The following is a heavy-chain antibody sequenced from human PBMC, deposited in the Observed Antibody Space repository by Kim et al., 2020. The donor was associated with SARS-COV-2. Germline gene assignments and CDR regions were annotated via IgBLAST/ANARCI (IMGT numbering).Heavy chain of an antibody. J-gene: IGHJ4*01. V-gene: IGHV3-7*03. D-gene: IGHD6-13*01. CDR3: ARDYSSRWLLTPRFAY. Sequence: GGSLRLSCAASGFTFSSYWMSWVRQAPGKGLEWVSSIKQDGSEKYYVDSVKGRFTISRETAKTSLYLQMNSLRAEDTALFYWARDYSSRWLLTPRFAYW. CDR1: GFTFSSYW. CDR2: IKQDGSEK.